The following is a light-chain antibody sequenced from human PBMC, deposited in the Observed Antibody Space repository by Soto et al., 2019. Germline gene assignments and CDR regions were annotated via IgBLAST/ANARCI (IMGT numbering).Light chain of an antibody. CDR2: DVS. J-gene: IGLJ2*01. CDR3: SSYSSSTTHVV. V-gene: IGLV2-14*03. Sequence: QSALTQPASVSGSPGRSVTISCTGTSTDVGDFNYVSWYQHLPGRAPKLIIYDVSNRPSGISYRFSASKSGRTASLTISGVQAEDDADYYCSSYSSSTTHVVFGGGTKLTVL. CDR1: STDVGDFNY.